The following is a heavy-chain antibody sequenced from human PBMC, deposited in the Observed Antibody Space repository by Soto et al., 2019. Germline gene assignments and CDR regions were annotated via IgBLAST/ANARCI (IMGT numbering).Heavy chain of an antibody. Sequence: GGSLRLSCAASGFTFDSFVMTWVRQAPGKGLEWVSAISASGGSTFYADSVKGRFTISRDSSKNTLYLQMNSLRAEDTAVYYCARGAVMPDSWGQGTLVTVSS. CDR2: ISASGGST. V-gene: IGHV3-23*01. J-gene: IGHJ4*02. D-gene: IGHD3-16*01. CDR1: GFTFDSFV. CDR3: ARGAVMPDS.